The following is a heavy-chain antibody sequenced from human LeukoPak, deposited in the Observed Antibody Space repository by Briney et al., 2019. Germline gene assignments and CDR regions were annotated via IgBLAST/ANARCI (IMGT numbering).Heavy chain of an antibody. J-gene: IGHJ4*02. D-gene: IGHD6-25*01. CDR2: INHSGST. V-gene: IGHV4-34*01. CDR3: ARRPRIAAHQLDY. CDR1: GGSFSGYY. Sequence: PSETLSLTCAVYGGSFSGYYWRWIRQPPGKGLEWIGEINHSGSTNYNPSLKSRVTISVDTSKNQFSLKLSSVTAADTAVYYSARRPRIAAHQLDYWGQGTLVTVSS.